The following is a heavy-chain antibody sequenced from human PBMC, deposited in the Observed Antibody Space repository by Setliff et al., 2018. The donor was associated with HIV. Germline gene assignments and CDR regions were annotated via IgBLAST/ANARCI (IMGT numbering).Heavy chain of an antibody. J-gene: IGHJ5*02. V-gene: IGHV3-48*01. Sequence: GGSLRLSCAASGFTFSSYSMNWVRQTPGKGLEWVSYISSSDTTIYYADSVKGRFTISRDNAKNSLYLQMSSLRAEDTAVYYCAKDRRYYYGSGSYAAETWGQGTLVTVSS. CDR2: ISSSDTTI. D-gene: IGHD3-10*01. CDR3: AKDRRYYYGSGSYAAET. CDR1: GFTFSSYS.